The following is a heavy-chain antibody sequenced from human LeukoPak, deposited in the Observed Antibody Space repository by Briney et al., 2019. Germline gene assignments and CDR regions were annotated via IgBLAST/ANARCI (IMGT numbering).Heavy chain of an antibody. CDR1: GDSISSGDYY. Sequence: SETLSLTCTVSGDSISSGDYYWSWIRQPAGKGLEWIGRIYRSGSTNYNPSLKSRVTMSVDTSKNQFSLKLSSVTAADTAVYYCARANSYDSSGHYYEFDHWGQGTLVTVSS. V-gene: IGHV4-61*02. D-gene: IGHD3-22*01. J-gene: IGHJ4*02. CDR2: IYRSGST. CDR3: ARANSYDSSGHYYEFDH.